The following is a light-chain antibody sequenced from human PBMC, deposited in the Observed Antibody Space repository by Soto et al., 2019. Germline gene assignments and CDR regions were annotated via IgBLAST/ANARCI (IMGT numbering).Light chain of an antibody. CDR2: SNT. CDR1: SSNIGAGYE. Sequence: QLVLTQPPSVSGAPGQRVTLSCTGSSSNIGAGYEVHWYQQIPGTAPKVLIYSNTHRPSGVPDRFSGSKSGTSASLAITDLQAEDEADYYCQSYDNSLSGFYVFGTGTKLTVL. J-gene: IGLJ1*01. CDR3: QSYDNSLSGFYV. V-gene: IGLV1-40*01.